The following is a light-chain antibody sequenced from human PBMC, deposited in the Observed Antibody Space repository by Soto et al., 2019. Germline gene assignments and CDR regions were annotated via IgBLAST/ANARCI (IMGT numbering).Light chain of an antibody. Sequence: EIVLTQSPGTLSLSPGERVTLSCRASQTLNSNYLAWYQQKSGQAPRLLIYGASSRATGIPDRFSGSGSGTDFTLTINRLEPEDFAVYFCQQYGGSPQTFGQGTKLEIK. J-gene: IGKJ2*01. CDR2: GAS. V-gene: IGKV3-20*01. CDR1: QTLNSNY. CDR3: QQYGGSPQT.